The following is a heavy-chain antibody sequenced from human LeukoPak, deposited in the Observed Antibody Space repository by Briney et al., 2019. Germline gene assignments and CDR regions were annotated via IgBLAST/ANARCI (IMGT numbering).Heavy chain of an antibody. D-gene: IGHD4-23*01. Sequence: EASVKVSCKASGGTFSSYAISWVRQAPGQGLEWMGGIIPIFGTANYAQKFQGRVTITTDESTSTAYMQLSSLRSEDTAVYYCAIEDGGKGYFDYWGQGTLVTVSS. CDR3: AIEDGGKGYFDY. V-gene: IGHV1-69*05. CDR2: IIPIFGTA. CDR1: GGTFSSYA. J-gene: IGHJ4*02.